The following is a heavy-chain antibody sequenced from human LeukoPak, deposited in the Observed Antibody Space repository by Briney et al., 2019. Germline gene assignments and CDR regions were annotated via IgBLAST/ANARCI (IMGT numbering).Heavy chain of an antibody. CDR3: ARSGLRLGEGTDY. CDR1: GYTFTVYY. CDR2: INPNSGGT. J-gene: IGHJ4*02. D-gene: IGHD3-16*01. V-gene: IGHV1-2*02. Sequence: GASVRVSFKASGYTFTVYYMHWGRQAPGQGRGWVGWINPNSGGTNYAQKFQGRVTMTRDTSISTAYMELSRLRSDDTAVYYCARSGLRLGEGTDYWGQGTLVTVSS.